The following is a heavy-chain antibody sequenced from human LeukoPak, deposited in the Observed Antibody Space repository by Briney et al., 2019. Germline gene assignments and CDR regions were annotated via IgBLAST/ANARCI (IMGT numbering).Heavy chain of an antibody. CDR1: GFSFSSYS. CDR3: SRDVSPVTRPYYYGMDV. D-gene: IGHD2-8*01. J-gene: IGHJ6*02. V-gene: IGHV3-21*01. CDR2: ISSSTIYI. Sequence: PGGSLRLSCAASGFSFSSYSMNWVRQAPGKGLEWVSSISSSTIYIYYADSVKGRFTISRDNAKNSLYLQMNSLRAEDTAVYYCSRDVSPVTRPYYYGMDVWGQGTTVTVSS.